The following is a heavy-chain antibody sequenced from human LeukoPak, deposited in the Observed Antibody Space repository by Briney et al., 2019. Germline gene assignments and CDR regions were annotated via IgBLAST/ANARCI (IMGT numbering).Heavy chain of an antibody. D-gene: IGHD2-2*01. CDR3: ARETCSSTSCYAVFDY. Sequence: GASVKVSCKASGYTFTGYYMHWVRQAPGQGLEWMGWINPNSGGTNYAQKFQGRVTMTRDTSISTAYMELSRLRSDDTAVYYCARETCSSTSCYAVFDYWGQGTLVTVSS. V-gene: IGHV1-2*02. CDR1: GYTFTGYY. J-gene: IGHJ4*02. CDR2: INPNSGGT.